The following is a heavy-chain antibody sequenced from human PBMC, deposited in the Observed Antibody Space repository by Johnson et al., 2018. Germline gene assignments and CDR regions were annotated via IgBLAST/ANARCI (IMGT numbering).Heavy chain of an antibody. D-gene: IGHD3-22*01. CDR1: GFTFSSYW. CDR2: IKQDGSEK. CDR3: ARDGTSGWLSLWGEGYGMDV. J-gene: IGHJ6*02. Sequence: EVQLVESGGGLVQPGGSLRLSCAASGFTFSSYWMSWVRQAPGKGLEWVANIKQDGSEKYYVDSVKGRFTISRDNAKNSLYLQMNSLRAEDTAVYYCARDGTSGWLSLWGEGYGMDVWGQGTTVTVSS. V-gene: IGHV3-7*01.